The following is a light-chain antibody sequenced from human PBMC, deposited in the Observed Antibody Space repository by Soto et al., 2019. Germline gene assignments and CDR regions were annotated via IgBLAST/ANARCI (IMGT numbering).Light chain of an antibody. CDR3: MQSTQLPPT. J-gene: IGKJ5*01. Sequence: DVVMTQSPLSLPVTPGEPASISCRSSQSLLYSNGYNFLDWYLQKPGQSPQLLIYEVSTRVSGVPDRFSGSGSGTDFTLEISRVETDDFGIYYCMQSTQLPPTFGQGTRLEIK. CDR1: QSLLYSNGYNF. V-gene: IGKV2D-29*02. CDR2: EVS.